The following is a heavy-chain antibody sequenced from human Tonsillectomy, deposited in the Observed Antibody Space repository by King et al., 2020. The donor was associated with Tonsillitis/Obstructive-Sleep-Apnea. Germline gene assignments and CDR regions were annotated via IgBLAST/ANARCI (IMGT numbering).Heavy chain of an antibody. V-gene: IGHV3-11*05. CDR3: ARGWGTSFSDY. D-gene: IGHD2-2*01. J-gene: IGHJ4*02. CDR2: ISSSSSYT. CDR1: GFTFSDYY. Sequence: HVQLVQSGGGLVKPGGSLRLSCAASGFTFSDYYMSWIRQAPGKGLEWVSYISSSSSYTNYADSVKGRFTISRDNAKNSLYLQLNSLRAEDTAVYYCARGWGTSFSDYWGQGTLVTVSS.